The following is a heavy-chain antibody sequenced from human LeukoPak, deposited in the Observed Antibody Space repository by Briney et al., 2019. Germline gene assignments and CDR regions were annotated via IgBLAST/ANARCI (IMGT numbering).Heavy chain of an antibody. CDR3: ARGWSSSSYFGY. V-gene: IGHV3-66*01. CDR1: GXTVSANY. CDR2: ISSGGST. D-gene: IGHD6-6*01. Sequence: GGSLRLSCAASGXTVSANYWNWVRQAPGKGLEWVSVISSGGSTSYADSVKGRFTISRDNSKNTLYLQMNSLRAEDTAVYYCARGWSSSSYFGYWGQGTLVTVSS. J-gene: IGHJ4*02.